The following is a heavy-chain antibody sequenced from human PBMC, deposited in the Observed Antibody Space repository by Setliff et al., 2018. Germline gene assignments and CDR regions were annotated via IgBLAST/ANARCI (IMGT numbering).Heavy chain of an antibody. J-gene: IGHJ1*01. V-gene: IGHV4-59*11. D-gene: IGHD6-13*01. CDR1: GESFSGHY. CDR2: VYTSGST. CDR3: ALSSSWFKDFQH. Sequence: SETLSLTCAVYGESFSGHYWSWIRQPPGKGLEWIGYVYTSGSTNYNPSLKSRVTISEDMSKNQFSLKVSSVTAADTAIYYCALSSSWFKDFQHWGQGTLVT.